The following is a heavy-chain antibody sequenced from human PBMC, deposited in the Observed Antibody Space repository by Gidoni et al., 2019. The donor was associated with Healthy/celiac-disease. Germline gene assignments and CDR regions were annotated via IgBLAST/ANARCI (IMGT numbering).Heavy chain of an antibody. J-gene: IGHJ6*02. V-gene: IGHV1-3*01. Sequence: QLVQSGAEVKKPGASVKVSCKASGYTFTSSAMPWVRQAPGQRLEWMGWIKAGNGNTKYSQKFQRRVTITSDTSASTAYMELSSLRSEDTAVYYCARILWGIAAVTGYGMDVWGQGTTVTVSS. CDR1: GYTFTSSA. D-gene: IGHD6-13*01. CDR3: ARILWGIAAVTGYGMDV. CDR2: IKAGNGNT.